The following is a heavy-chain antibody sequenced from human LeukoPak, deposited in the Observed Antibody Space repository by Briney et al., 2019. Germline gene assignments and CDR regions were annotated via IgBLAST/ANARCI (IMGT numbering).Heavy chain of an antibody. CDR1: GATFSSYA. V-gene: IGHV1-69*04. CDR2: IIPIFGIA. Sequence: ASVKVSCKASGATFSSYAISWVRQAPGQGLEWMGRIIPIFGIANYAQKFQGRVTITADKSTSTAYMELSSLRSEDTAVYYCARAGYCSGGSCPVSWFDPWGQGTLVTVSS. J-gene: IGHJ5*02. CDR3: ARAGYCSGGSCPVSWFDP. D-gene: IGHD2-15*01.